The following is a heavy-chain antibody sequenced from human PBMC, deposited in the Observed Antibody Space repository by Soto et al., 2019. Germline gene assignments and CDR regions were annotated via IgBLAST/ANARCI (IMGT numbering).Heavy chain of an antibody. CDR2: ISYDGSNK. CDR3: AYSSSPGY. Sequence: SLRLSCAASGFTFSSYAMHWVRQAPGKGLEWVAVISYDGSNKYYADSVKGRFTISRDNSKNTLYLQMNSLRAEDTAVYYCAYSSSPGYWGQGTLVTVPQ. CDR1: GFTFSSYA. J-gene: IGHJ4*02. D-gene: IGHD6-6*01. V-gene: IGHV3-30-3*01.